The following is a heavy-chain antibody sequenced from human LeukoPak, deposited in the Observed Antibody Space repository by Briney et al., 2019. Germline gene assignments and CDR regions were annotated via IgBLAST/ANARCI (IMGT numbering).Heavy chain of an antibody. Sequence: PGGSLRLSCAASGFTFSNYAMSWVRQAPGKGLEWVSTISGSGGSTYYADSVKGRFTISRDNAKNSIYLQMNGLTAEDTAVYYCARTYGSGSLDYGGQGTLVTVSS. D-gene: IGHD2-15*01. V-gene: IGHV3-23*01. J-gene: IGHJ4*02. CDR3: ARTYGSGSLDY. CDR2: ISGSGGST. CDR1: GFTFSNYA.